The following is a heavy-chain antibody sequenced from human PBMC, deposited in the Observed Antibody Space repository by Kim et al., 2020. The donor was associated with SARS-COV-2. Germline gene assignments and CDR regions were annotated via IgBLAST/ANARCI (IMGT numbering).Heavy chain of an antibody. J-gene: IGHJ4*01. CDR2: ISGSRGST. V-gene: IGHV3-23*01. D-gene: IGHD2-15*01. Sequence: GGSLRLSCAASGLTFSSYAMSWVRQAPGKGLEWVSGISGSRGSTYYADSGKGRFTISRDNSKNTVYLQMNSLRAEDTAVYYCAKGVVATTGGNFDYWGHGTLVAV. CDR1: GLTFSSYA. CDR3: AKGVVATTGGNFDY.